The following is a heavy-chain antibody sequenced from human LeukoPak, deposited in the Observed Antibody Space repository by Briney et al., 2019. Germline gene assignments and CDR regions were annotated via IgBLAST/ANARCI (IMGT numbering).Heavy chain of an antibody. CDR1: GGSISSGGYY. Sequence: PSETLSLTCTVSGGSISSGGYYWSWIRQHPGKGLEWIGYIYYSGSTYYNPSLKSRVTISVDTSNNQFSLNWSSVTAADTAVYYCARAYDRSGYHHPDFDYWGQGTLVTVSS. CDR2: IYYSGST. V-gene: IGHV4-30-4*08. D-gene: IGHD3-22*01. CDR3: ARAYDRSGYHHPDFDY. J-gene: IGHJ4*02.